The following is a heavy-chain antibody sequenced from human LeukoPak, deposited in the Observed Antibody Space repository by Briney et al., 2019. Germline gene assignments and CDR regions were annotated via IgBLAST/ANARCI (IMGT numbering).Heavy chain of an antibody. CDR1: GFTFSSYS. D-gene: IGHD2-2*01. Sequence: LRLSCAASGFTFSSYSMNWVRQAPGKGLECIGSSYYSGSTYYNPSLKSRVTISVDTSKNQFSLKLSSVTAADTAVYYCARHYCSSTSCYGDLDYYYYYYMDVWGKGTTVTVSS. V-gene: IGHV4-39*07. CDR2: SYYSGST. J-gene: IGHJ6*03. CDR3: ARHYCSSTSCYGDLDYYYYYYMDV.